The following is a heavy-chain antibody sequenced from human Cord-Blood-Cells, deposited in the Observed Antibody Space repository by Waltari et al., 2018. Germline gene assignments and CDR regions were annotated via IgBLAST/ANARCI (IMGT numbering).Heavy chain of an antibody. CDR2: IIPIFGTA. CDR1: GGTFSSYA. V-gene: IGHV1-69*06. CDR3: AREADRGSSWYDYYFDY. Sequence: QVQLVQSGAEVKKPGSSVKVSCKASGGTFSSYALSRVRQAPGQGLEWMGGIIPIFGTANYAQKFQGRVTITADKSTSTAYMELSSLRSEDTAVYYCAREADRGSSWYDYYFDYWGQGTLVTVSS. J-gene: IGHJ4*02. D-gene: IGHD6-13*01.